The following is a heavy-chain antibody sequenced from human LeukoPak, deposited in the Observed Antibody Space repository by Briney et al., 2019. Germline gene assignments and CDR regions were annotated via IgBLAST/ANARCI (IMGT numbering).Heavy chain of an antibody. CDR2: ISAVGGT. CDR3: AKDLGYSSGFGFDY. CDR1: GFIVSSNY. V-gene: IGHV3-66*01. Sequence: GGSLRLSCAASGFIVSSNYMSWVRQAPGKGLEWVSTISAVGGTSYTDSVKGRFTISRDISKNTLYLQMSSLRADDAAVYYCAKDLGYSSGFGFDYWGQGTLVTVSS. D-gene: IGHD6-19*01. J-gene: IGHJ4*02.